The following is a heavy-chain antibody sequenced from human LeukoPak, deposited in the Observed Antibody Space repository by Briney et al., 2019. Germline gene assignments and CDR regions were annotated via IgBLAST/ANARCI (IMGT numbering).Heavy chain of an antibody. CDR1: GYSISSGYY. CDR2: IYHSGST. CDR3: ARGPTRVVPAAAYLDY. D-gene: IGHD2-2*01. Sequence: SETLSLTCAVSGYSISSGYYWGWIRQPPGKGLEWIGSIYHSGSTYYNPSLKSRVTISVDTSKNQFSLKLSSVTAADTAVYYCARGPTRVVPAAAYLDYWGQGTLVTVSS. V-gene: IGHV4-38-2*01. J-gene: IGHJ4*02.